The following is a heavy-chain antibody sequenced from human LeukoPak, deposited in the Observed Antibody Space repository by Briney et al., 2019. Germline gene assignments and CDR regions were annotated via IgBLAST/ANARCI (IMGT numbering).Heavy chain of an antibody. CDR1: GESFSGYY. D-gene: IGHD2-2*01. CDR2: INHSGST. CDR3: ARGEVRCSSTSCYVGWFDP. V-gene: IGHV4-34*01. Sequence: SETLSLTCAVYGESFSGYYWSWIRQPPGKGLEWIGEINHSGSTNYNPSLKSRVTISVDTSKNQFSLKLSSVTAADTAVYYCARGEVRCSSTSCYVGWFDPWGQGTLVTVSS. J-gene: IGHJ5*02.